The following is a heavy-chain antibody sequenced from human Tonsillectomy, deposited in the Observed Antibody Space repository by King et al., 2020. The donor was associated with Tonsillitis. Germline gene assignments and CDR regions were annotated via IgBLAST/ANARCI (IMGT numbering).Heavy chain of an antibody. V-gene: IGHV4-61*02. CDR2: VYSSGST. D-gene: IGHD6-25*01. J-gene: IGHJ3*02. CDR3: TRGATAAAFDI. CDR1: GGSISSGSHY. Sequence: VQLQESGPGLVKPSQTLSLTCTVSGGSISSGSHYWSWVRQPAGKGLEWIGRVYSSGSTNYNPSLKSRVSMSLDTSHNHFSLKLSSVTAAATAVYYCTRGATAAAFDIWGQGTMVTVS.